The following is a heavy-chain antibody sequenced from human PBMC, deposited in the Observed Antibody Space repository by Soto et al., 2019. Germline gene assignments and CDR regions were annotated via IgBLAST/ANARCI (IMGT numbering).Heavy chain of an antibody. CDR1: GGPFSSHT. J-gene: IGHJ4*02. CDR3: VTGPVTTYFDY. Sequence: QVQLVQSGAEVKEPGSSVKVSCKASGGPFSSHTITWVRQAPGQGLEWMGGIVPIFHTTKYPQKFQGRVTLNADDSTNTAYMELSSLRSEDTAIFYCVTGPVTTYFDYWGQGTLVTVSS. V-gene: IGHV1-69*12. D-gene: IGHD4-17*01. CDR2: IVPIFHTT.